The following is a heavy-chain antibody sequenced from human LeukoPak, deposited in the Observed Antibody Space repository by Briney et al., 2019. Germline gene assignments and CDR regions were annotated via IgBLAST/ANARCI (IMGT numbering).Heavy chain of an antibody. J-gene: IGHJ6*02. CDR2: ISWNSGSI. CDR3: AKDGFYCSSTSCPRHYYYYGMDA. CDR1: GFTFDDYA. Sequence: GRSLRLSCAASGFTFDDYAMHWVRQAPGKGLEWVSGISWNSGSIGYADSVKGRFTISRDNAKNSLYLQMNSLRAEDTALYYCAKDGFYCSSTSCPRHYYYYGMDAWGQGTTVTVSS. D-gene: IGHD2-2*01. V-gene: IGHV3-9*01.